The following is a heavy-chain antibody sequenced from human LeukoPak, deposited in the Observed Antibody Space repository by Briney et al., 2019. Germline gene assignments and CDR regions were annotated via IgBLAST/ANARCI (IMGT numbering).Heavy chain of an antibody. J-gene: IGHJ6*03. D-gene: IGHD6-6*01. CDR3: VRGLYPLGIAARPKTELDYMDV. Sequence: SVKVSCKASGGTFSSYAFSWGRQAPGQGLEWRGGIIPLFGATDYSQKFQVRVTISPDESTRPASMALRSLRSEDTAVCYCVRGLYPLGIAARPKTELDYMDVWGNGTTVTVSS. CDR1: GGTFSSYA. V-gene: IGHV1-69*13. CDR2: IIPLFGAT.